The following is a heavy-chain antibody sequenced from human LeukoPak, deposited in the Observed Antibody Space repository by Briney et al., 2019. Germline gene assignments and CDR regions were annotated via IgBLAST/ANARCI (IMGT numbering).Heavy chain of an antibody. D-gene: IGHD6-13*01. V-gene: IGHV1-46*01. Sequence: AASVKVSCKASGYTFTGYYMHWVRQAPGQGLEWMGWINPSGGSTSYAQKFQGRVTMTRDMSTSTVYMELSSLRSEDTAVYYCARDGKIAAAGDDAFDIWGQGTMVTVSS. CDR1: GYTFTGYY. J-gene: IGHJ3*02. CDR2: INPSGGST. CDR3: ARDGKIAAAGDDAFDI.